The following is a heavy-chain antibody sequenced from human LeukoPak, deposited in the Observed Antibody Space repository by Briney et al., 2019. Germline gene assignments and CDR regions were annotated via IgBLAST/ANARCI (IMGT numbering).Heavy chain of an antibody. CDR2: INQDGSEK. V-gene: IGHV3-7*01. CDR3: ARGQTLTF. J-gene: IGHJ4*02. Sequence: GGSLRLSCTTSGFTFTDYWMTWVRQAPGKGLEWVANINQDGSEKFYVDSVKGRFTISRDNAKDALYLQMNSLRAEDTGVYFCARGQTLTFWGQGTLVTVSS. CDR1: GFTFTDYW.